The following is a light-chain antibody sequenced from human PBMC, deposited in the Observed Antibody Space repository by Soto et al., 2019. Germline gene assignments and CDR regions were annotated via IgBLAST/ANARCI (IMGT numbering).Light chain of an antibody. CDR3: QSSDSFVV. V-gene: IGLV6-57*04. Sequence: NFMLTQPHSVSESPGKTVTISCTRSSGSIASNYVQWYQQRPGSAPTTVIYEDNQRPSGVPDRFSGSIDSSSNSASLTISGLKTEDEADYYCQSSDSFVVFGGGTKLTVL. CDR2: EDN. J-gene: IGLJ2*01. CDR1: SGSIASNY.